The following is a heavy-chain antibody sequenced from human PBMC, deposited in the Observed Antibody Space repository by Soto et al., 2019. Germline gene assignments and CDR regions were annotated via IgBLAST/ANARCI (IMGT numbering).Heavy chain of an antibody. J-gene: IGHJ6*02. CDR1: GGTLSSYA. Sequence: ASVKVSCKASGGTLSSYAISWVRQAPGQGLEWMGGIIPIFGTANYAQKFQGRVTITADESTSTAYMELSSLRSEDTAVYYCARVNGGKHYYYGMDVWGQGTTVTVSS. D-gene: IGHD2-15*01. CDR3: ARVNGGKHYYYGMDV. V-gene: IGHV1-69*13. CDR2: IIPIFGTA.